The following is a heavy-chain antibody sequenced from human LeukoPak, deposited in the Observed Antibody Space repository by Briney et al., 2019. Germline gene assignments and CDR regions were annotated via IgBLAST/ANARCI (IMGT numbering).Heavy chain of an antibody. D-gene: IGHD4-17*01. J-gene: IGHJ4*02. CDR2: ISSSSSTI. CDR1: GFTFSSYS. Sequence: GGSLRLSCAASGFTFSSYSMNWARQAPGKGLEWVSYISSSSSTIYYADSVKGRFTISRDNAKSSLYLQMNSLRDEDTAVYYCARDRDYGDHGLFVYWGQGTLVTVSS. CDR3: ARDRDYGDHGLFVY. V-gene: IGHV3-48*02.